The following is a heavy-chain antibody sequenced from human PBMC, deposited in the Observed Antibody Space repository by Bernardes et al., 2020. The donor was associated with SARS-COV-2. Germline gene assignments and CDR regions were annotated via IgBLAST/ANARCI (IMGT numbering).Heavy chain of an antibody. J-gene: IGHJ5*02. Sequence: SETLSLTCAVYGGSLNGHFWSWIRQAPGKGLEWLGEINPSGSSAKYNPSLKSRVTISVDTSRNQFTLKMGAVTGADTAVYYCAKVGPYQLLPYGLFAQNWFDPWGQGTLVTVSS. CDR2: INPSGSSA. CDR3: AKVGPYQLLPYGLFAQNWFDP. D-gene: IGHD2-2*01. CDR1: GGSLNGHF. V-gene: IGHV4-34*01.